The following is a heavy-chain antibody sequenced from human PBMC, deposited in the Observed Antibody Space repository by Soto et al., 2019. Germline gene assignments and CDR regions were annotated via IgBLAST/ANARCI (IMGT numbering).Heavy chain of an antibody. CDR2: ISGSSSYI. CDR3: GRAGVVVVGAASSPLDY. Sequence: EVQLVESGGGLVKPGGSLRLSCAASGFTFGSHSMYWVRQAPGKGLEWVSSISGSSSYIYYEDSVKGRFTISRDNAKNSLYLHMNCLTAEDTALYYCGRAGVVVVGAASSPLDYGGEVTLVTVSS. J-gene: IGHJ4*02. V-gene: IGHV3-21*01. D-gene: IGHD2-15*01. CDR1: GFTFGSHS.